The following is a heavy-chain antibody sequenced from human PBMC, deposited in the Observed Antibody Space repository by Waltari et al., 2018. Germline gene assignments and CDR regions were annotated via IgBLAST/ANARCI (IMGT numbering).Heavy chain of an antibody. CDR2: INPNSGGT. CDR1: GYTFTGYY. V-gene: IGHV1-2*06. J-gene: IGHJ4*02. CDR3: ARELVDLNGGNEGWHY. D-gene: IGHD5-12*01. Sequence: QVQLVQSGAEVKKPGASVKVSCKASGYTFTGYYMHWVRQAPGQGLEWMGRINPNSGGTNYAQKFQGRVTMTRDTSISTAYMELSRLRSDDTAVYYCARELVDLNGGNEGWHYWGQGTLVTVSS.